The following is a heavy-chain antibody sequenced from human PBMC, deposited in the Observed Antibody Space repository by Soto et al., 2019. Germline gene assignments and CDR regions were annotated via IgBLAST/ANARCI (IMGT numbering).Heavy chain of an antibody. D-gene: IGHD3-3*01. J-gene: IGHJ5*02. CDR1: GFTFSSYW. Sequence: EVQLVESGGGLVQPGGSLRPSCAASGFTFSSYWMSWVRQAPGKGLEWVANIKQDGSEKYYVDSVKGRFTISRDNAKNSLYLQMNSLRAEDTAVYYCARDRDQYYDFWSAPFDPWGQGTLVTVSS. V-gene: IGHV3-7*01. CDR2: IKQDGSEK. CDR3: ARDRDQYYDFWSAPFDP.